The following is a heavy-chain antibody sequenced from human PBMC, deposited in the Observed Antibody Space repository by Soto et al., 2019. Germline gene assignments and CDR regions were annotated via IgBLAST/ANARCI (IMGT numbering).Heavy chain of an antibody. J-gene: IGHJ4*02. CDR2: ISAYNGNT. D-gene: IGHD3-22*01. V-gene: IGHV1-18*01. CDR3: ARAYYYDSRGHSDY. CDR1: GYTFTSYG. Sequence: ASVKVSCKASGYTFTSYGISWVRQAPGQGLEWMGWISAYNGNTNYAQKLQGRVTMTTDTSTSTAYMELRSLRSDDTAVYYCARAYYYDSRGHSDYWGQGPLRTVYS.